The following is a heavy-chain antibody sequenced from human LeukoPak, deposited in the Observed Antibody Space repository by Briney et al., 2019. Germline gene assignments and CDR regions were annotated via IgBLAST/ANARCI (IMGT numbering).Heavy chain of an antibody. Sequence: GGSLRLSCAASGFTFSSYSMNWVRQAPGKGLEWVSYISSSSSTIYYADSVKGRFTISGDNAKNSLYLQMNSLRAEDTAVYYCAREDGRMIRYYYYYYMDVWGKGTTVTVSS. CDR3: AREDGRMIRYYYYYYMDV. V-gene: IGHV3-48*01. CDR2: ISSSSSTI. J-gene: IGHJ6*03. CDR1: GFTFSSYS. D-gene: IGHD3-22*01.